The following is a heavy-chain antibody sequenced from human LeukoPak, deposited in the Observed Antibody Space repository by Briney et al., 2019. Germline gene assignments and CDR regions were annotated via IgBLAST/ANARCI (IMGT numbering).Heavy chain of an antibody. D-gene: IGHD3-22*01. CDR3: ARHDAEIVDSFDY. V-gene: IGHV4-39*01. Sequence: SETLSLTCTVSGGSISSSSYYWGWIRQPPGKGLEWIGSIYYSGSTNYNPSLKSRVTISVDTSKNQFSLKLSSVTAADTAVYYCARHDAEIVDSFDYWGQGTLVTVSS. CDR2: IYYSGST. CDR1: GGSISSSSYY. J-gene: IGHJ4*02.